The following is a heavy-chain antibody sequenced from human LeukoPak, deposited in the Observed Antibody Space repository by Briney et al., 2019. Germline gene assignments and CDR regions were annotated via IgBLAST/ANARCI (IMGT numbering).Heavy chain of an antibody. CDR1: GFTFSSYG. J-gene: IGHJ4*02. CDR3: AKGYSGNYGIGY. D-gene: IGHD1-26*01. CDR2: IWSDGSDK. Sequence: GGSLRLSCAASGFTFSSYGMHGVRQAPGKGPGWVAVIWSDGSDKYYADSVKGRFTISRDNSKNTLYLQMNSLSAEDTAVYYCAKGYSGNYGIGYWGQGTLVTVSS. V-gene: IGHV3-33*06.